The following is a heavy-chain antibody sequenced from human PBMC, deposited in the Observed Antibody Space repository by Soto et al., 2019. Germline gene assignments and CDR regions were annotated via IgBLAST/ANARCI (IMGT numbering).Heavy chain of an antibody. CDR3: AKGWSSAWYGPLDS. D-gene: IGHD6-19*01. V-gene: IGHV3-23*01. CDR1: GFTLSSYA. J-gene: IGHJ4*02. Sequence: EVQLLESGGGLVQPGGSLRLSCAASGFTLSSYAMSWVRQTPGKGLEWVSTIVASGTSIYYADSVKGRFPISKDNSKNTLSLQMTSLRAEGTALYYCAKGWSSAWYGPLDSWGLGILVNVSS. CDR2: IVASGTSI.